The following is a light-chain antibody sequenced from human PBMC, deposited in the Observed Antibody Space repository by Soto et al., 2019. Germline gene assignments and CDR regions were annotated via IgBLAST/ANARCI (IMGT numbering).Light chain of an antibody. CDR1: QAIGND. Sequence: DIQMPQSPSSLSASVGASVTITCRADQAIGNDLGWYHQNPGKATKLLIYDASSLESGVPSRFSGRGSGTEFTLTISSLQPDDFATYYCKQYNSYSRTCGQGTKVEIK. V-gene: IGKV1-5*01. CDR2: DAS. J-gene: IGKJ1*01. CDR3: KQYNSYSRT.